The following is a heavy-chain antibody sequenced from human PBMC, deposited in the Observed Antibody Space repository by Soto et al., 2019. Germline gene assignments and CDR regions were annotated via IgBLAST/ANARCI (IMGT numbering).Heavy chain of an antibody. Sequence: ASVKVSCKASGYTFTGYYMHWVRQAPGQGLEWMGWINPNSGGTNYAQKLQGRATMTRDTSISTAYMELSRMRSDDTDVYYCAITYYYDSSGYPFDPWGQGTLVTVSS. D-gene: IGHD3-22*01. CDR3: AITYYYDSSGYPFDP. CDR1: GYTFTGYY. J-gene: IGHJ5*02. V-gene: IGHV1-2*02. CDR2: INPNSGGT.